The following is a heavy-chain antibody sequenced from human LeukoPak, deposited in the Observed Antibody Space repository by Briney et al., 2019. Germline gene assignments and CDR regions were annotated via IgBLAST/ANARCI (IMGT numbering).Heavy chain of an antibody. Sequence: ASVKVSCKASGYTFTSYGISWVRQAPGQGLEWMGWISAYNGNTNYAQKLQGRVTMTTDTSTSTAYMELRSLRSEDTAVYYCASSYIRSGWHYYFDYWGQGTLVTVSS. D-gene: IGHD6-19*01. CDR3: ASSYIRSGWHYYFDY. V-gene: IGHV1-18*01. J-gene: IGHJ4*02. CDR1: GYTFTSYG. CDR2: ISAYNGNT.